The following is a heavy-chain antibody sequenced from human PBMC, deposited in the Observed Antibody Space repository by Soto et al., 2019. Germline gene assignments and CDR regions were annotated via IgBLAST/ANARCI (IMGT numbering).Heavy chain of an antibody. CDR2: ISHTGRT. CDR1: GGSISSGDYY. CDR3: ARDPANLALAVAYFDS. D-gene: IGHD2-15*01. Sequence: PSETLSLTCIVSGGSISSGDYYWGWIRQSPEKGLEWIGSISHTGRTSYNPSLKSRVSISVDTSKNQFSLTLTSVTAADTAVYYCARDPANLALAVAYFDSWGQGTLVTVSS. V-gene: IGHV4-39*07. J-gene: IGHJ4*02.